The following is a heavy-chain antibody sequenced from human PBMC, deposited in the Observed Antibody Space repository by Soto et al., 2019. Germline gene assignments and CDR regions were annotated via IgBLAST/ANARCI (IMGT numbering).Heavy chain of an antibody. CDR1: GFTFSSYA. D-gene: IGHD6-13*01. CDR3: SKGIAPDKIYYMDV. Sequence: EVQLLESGGGLVQPGGSLRLSCAASGFTFSSYAMSWVRQAPGKGLEWVSAISGSGGSTYYADSVKGRFTISRDNSKNTQYLQMNSLRAEDRAVYYCSKGIAPDKIYYMDVWGKGTTVTVSS. V-gene: IGHV3-23*01. CDR2: ISGSGGST. J-gene: IGHJ6*03.